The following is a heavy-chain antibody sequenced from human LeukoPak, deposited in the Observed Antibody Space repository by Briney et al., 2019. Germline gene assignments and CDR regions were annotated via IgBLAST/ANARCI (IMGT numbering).Heavy chain of an antibody. CDR3: ARVGRLASDAFDI. D-gene: IGHD3-16*01. Sequence: SETLSLTCTVSGGSISSYYWSWIRQPPGKGLEWIGSIYHSGSTYYNPSLKSRVTISVDTSKNQFSLKLSSVTAADTAVYYCARVGRLASDAFDIWGQGTMVTVSS. V-gene: IGHV4-39*07. J-gene: IGHJ3*02. CDR2: IYHSGST. CDR1: GGSISSYY.